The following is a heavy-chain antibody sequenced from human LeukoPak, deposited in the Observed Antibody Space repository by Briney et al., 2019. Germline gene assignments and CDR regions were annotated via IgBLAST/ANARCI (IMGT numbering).Heavy chain of an antibody. Sequence: PGGSLRLSCAVSGFTFSSYAMSWVRQAPGKGLEWVSAISGSGGSTYYADSVKGRFTISRDNSKNTLYLQMTMLRAEATAVYYCAKGGGYDFWSGGFDFWGQGTLVTVSS. CDR1: GFTFSSYA. J-gene: IGHJ4*02. CDR3: AKGGGYDFWSGGFDF. V-gene: IGHV3-23*01. D-gene: IGHD3-3*01. CDR2: ISGSGGST.